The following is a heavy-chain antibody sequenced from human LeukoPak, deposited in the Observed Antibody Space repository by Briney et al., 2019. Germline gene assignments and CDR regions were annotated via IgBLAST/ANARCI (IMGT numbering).Heavy chain of an antibody. J-gene: IGHJ5*02. CDR2: MCPSGRT. D-gene: IGHD4-23*01. CDR1: NDSISSYC. V-gene: IGHV4-4*08. CDR3: ATSYDGKTAPYDL. Sequence: SETLSLICTVSNDSISSYCCSWVRQPPGKGLEWIGFMCPSGRTDYNPSLKSRVTMSIDTSKTQLSMELRFLTAADTAVYYCATSYDGKTAPYDLWGHGTLVTVSS.